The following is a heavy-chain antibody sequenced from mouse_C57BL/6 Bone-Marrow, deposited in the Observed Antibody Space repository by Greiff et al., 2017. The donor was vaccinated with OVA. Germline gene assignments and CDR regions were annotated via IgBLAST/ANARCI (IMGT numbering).Heavy chain of an antibody. V-gene: IGHV1-55*01. CDR1: GYTFTSYW. Sequence: QVQLQQPGAELVKPGASVKMSCKASGYTFTSYWITWVKQRPGQGLEWIGDIYPGSGSTNHNEKFKSKATLTVDTSSSTAYMQLSSLTSEDSAVYYCAFITTVVGYYAMDYWGQGTSVTVSS. CDR3: AFITTVVGYYAMDY. D-gene: IGHD1-1*01. CDR2: IYPGSGST. J-gene: IGHJ4*01.